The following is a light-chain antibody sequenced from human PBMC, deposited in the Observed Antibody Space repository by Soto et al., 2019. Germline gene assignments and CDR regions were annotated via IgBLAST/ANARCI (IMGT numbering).Light chain of an antibody. CDR2: GAS. Sequence: IVMTQSPATLSVSPGERATLSCRASRGIDSKLAWYQQRPGQAPRLLIYGASTRATGIPARFSGSGSGTEFTLTISGLQSEDFGVYYCQQYKSWRTFGQGTNVEIK. J-gene: IGKJ1*01. CDR3: QQYKSWRT. CDR1: RGIDSK. V-gene: IGKV3-15*01.